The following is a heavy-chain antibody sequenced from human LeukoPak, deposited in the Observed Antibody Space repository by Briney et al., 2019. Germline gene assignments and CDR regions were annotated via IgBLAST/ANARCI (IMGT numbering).Heavy chain of an antibody. CDR1: GFTFSKYS. CDR2: IGSSSSTI. J-gene: IGHJ3*01. Sequence: GGSLRLSCETSGFTFSKYSMNWVRQAPGKGREWVSYIGSSSSTIHYADSVKGRFTFSRDNAKNSLYLQMNSLTAEDTAVYYCARDLSQDFLSGYLDAFDLWGQGTMVTVSS. CDR3: ARDLSQDFLSGYLDAFDL. V-gene: IGHV3-48*01. D-gene: IGHD3-3*01.